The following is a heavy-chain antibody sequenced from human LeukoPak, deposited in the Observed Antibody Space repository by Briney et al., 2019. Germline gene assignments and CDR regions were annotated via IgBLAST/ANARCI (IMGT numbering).Heavy chain of an antibody. J-gene: IGHJ4*02. CDR2: IYYSGIT. D-gene: IGHD3-22*01. CDR3: ARRSDYYSPFDY. V-gene: IGHV4-39*01. Sequence: PSETLSLTCTVAGGSISSSSDYWGWIRQPPGKGLEWIGSIYYSGITYYNPSLKSRVTISVDTSKNQFSLKLSSVTAADTAAYYCARRSDYYSPFDYWGQGTLVTVSS. CDR1: GGSISSSSDY.